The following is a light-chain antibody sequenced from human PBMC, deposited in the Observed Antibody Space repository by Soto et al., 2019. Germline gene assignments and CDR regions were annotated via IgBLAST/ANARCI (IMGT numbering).Light chain of an antibody. V-gene: IGLV2-23*01. CDR3: CSYARSSNYV. CDR1: SSDVGSYNL. CDR2: EGS. J-gene: IGLJ1*01. Sequence: QSALTQAASVSGSPGQSITISCTGTSSDVGSYNLVSWYQQHPGKAPKLMINEGSKRPSGVSDRFSGSKSGNTASLTISGLQAEDEADYYCCSYARSSNYVFGTGTKLTVL.